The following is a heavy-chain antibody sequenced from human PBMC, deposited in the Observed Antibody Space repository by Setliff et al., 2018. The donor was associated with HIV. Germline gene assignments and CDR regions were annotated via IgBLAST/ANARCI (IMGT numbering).Heavy chain of an antibody. D-gene: IGHD3-3*01. J-gene: IGHJ3*02. CDR2: IYPENSDA. Sequence: GESLKISCKGSGYSSPNNWIGWVRQMSGKGLEWMGFIYPENSDARYSPSFEGQVTISADKSNTTAYLQWSSLKASDTAMYFCARLSQRIRIFGVINRGEEFDIWGQGTMVTVSS. CDR3: ARLSQRIRIFGVINRGEEFDI. V-gene: IGHV5-51*01. CDR1: GYSSPNNW.